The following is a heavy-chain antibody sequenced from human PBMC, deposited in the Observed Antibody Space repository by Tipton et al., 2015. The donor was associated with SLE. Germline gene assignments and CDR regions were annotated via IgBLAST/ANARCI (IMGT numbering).Heavy chain of an antibody. CDR2: ISSSGSTI. CDR1: GFTFSSYE. Sequence: GSLRLSCAASGFTFSSYEMNWVRQAPGKGLEWVSYISSSGSTIYYADSVKGRFTISRDNAKNSLYLQMNSLRAEDTALYHCARDAGATVTPYYFDYWSQGTLVTVSS. V-gene: IGHV3-48*03. D-gene: IGHD4-17*01. CDR3: ARDAGATVTPYYFDY. J-gene: IGHJ4*02.